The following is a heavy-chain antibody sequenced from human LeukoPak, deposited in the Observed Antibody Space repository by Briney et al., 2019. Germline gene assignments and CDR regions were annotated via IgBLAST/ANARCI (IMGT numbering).Heavy chain of an antibody. Sequence: SSETLSLTCTVSGGSISSYYWSWIRQPPGKGLEWIGYIYYSGSTNYNPSLKSRVTISVDTSKNQFSLKLSSVTAADTAVYYCASLSPFDYWGQGTLVTVSS. CDR3: ASLSPFDY. V-gene: IGHV4-59*08. CDR1: GGSISSYY. J-gene: IGHJ4*02. CDR2: IYYSGST.